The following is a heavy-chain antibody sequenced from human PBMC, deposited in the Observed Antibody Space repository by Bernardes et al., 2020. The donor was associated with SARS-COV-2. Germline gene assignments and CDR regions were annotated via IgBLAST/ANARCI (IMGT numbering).Heavy chain of an antibody. CDR3: ARGGNTKCPGFDY. V-gene: IGHV3-48*02. Sequence: GGSLRLSCAASGFTFGDYAMHWVRQAPGKGLEWVSGISSASSLIQYADSVKGRFTISRDNAKNSQSLQMNSLRDEDTAVYYCARGGNTKCPGFDYWGQGTRVTVSS. D-gene: IGHD4-4*01. CDR1: GFTFGDYA. CDR2: ISSASSLI. J-gene: IGHJ4*02.